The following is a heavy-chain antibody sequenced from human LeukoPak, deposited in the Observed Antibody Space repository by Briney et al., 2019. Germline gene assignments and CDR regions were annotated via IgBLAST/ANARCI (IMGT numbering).Heavy chain of an antibody. CDR3: AKAPVTTCSGAYCYPFDY. V-gene: IGHV1-24*01. Sequence: ASVKVSCKVSGYTLTELSMHWVRQAPGKGLEGMGGFYPEGGDTIYAQKFQGRVTMTEDTSTDTGYMQLSSLRSEDAAVYYCAKAPVTTCSGAYCYPFDYWSQGTLVTVSS. J-gene: IGHJ4*02. CDR1: GYTLTELS. D-gene: IGHD2-15*01. CDR2: FYPEGGDT.